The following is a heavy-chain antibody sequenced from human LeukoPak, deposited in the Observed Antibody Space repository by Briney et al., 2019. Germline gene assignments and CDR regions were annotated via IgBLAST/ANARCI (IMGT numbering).Heavy chain of an antibody. Sequence: SETLSLTCAVYGGSLSIYYLRWIRQPPGKGLEWVGEINHSGSTNYNPPLKRRATITVDTYKNQLALKLSSMTAAETAVYYCARQWGVSPHYDYWGRGPLVIVS. D-gene: IGHD1-26*01. CDR3: ARQWGVSPHYDY. V-gene: IGHV4-34*01. J-gene: IGHJ4*02. CDR2: INHSGST. CDR1: GGSLSIYY.